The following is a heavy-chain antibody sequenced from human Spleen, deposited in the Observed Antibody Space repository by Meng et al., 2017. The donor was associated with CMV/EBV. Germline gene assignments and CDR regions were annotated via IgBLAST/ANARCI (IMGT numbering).Heavy chain of an antibody. Sequence: ASVKVSCKASGYTFTGYYMHWVRQAPGQGLEWMGRINPNSGGTKSAQKFQDRVTMTRDTSISTAYMELSRLRSDDTAVYYCASHIAAAGTRWFDSWGQGTLVTVSS. J-gene: IGHJ5*01. CDR3: ASHIAAAGTRWFDS. CDR2: INPNSGGT. CDR1: GYTFTGYY. V-gene: IGHV1-2*06. D-gene: IGHD6-13*01.